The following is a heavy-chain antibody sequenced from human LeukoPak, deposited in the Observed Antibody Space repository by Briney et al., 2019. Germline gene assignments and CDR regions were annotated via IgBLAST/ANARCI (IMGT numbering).Heavy chain of an antibody. CDR1: GGTFSSYA. CDR3: ARIIIDPRGTPDRFDP. Sequence: GASVTVSCKASGGTFSSYAISWVRQAPGQGLEWMGGIIPIFGTANYAQKFQGRVTITADESTSTAYMELSSLRSEDTAVYYCARIIIDPRGTPDRFDPWGQGTLVTVSS. CDR2: IIPIFGTA. J-gene: IGHJ5*02. D-gene: IGHD1-1*01. V-gene: IGHV1-69*01.